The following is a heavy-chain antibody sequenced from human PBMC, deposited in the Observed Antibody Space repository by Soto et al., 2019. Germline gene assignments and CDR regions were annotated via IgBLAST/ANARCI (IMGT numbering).Heavy chain of an antibody. CDR3: AKAYSSGWYYFDY. J-gene: IGHJ4*02. V-gene: IGHV3-23*01. Sequence: EVQLLESGGGLVQPGGSPRLSCAASGFTFSSYAMSWVRQAPGKGLEWVSAISGSGGSTYYADSVKGRFTISRDNSKNTLYLQMNSLRAEDTAVYYCAKAYSSGWYYFDYWGQGTLVTVSS. CDR2: ISGSGGST. CDR1: GFTFSSYA. D-gene: IGHD6-19*01.